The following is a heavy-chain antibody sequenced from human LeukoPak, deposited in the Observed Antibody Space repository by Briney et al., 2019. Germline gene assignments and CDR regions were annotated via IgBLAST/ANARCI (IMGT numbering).Heavy chain of an antibody. J-gene: IGHJ4*02. CDR3: ARGRYNWNYASYFDY. Sequence: SETLSLTCAVYGGSFSGYYWSWIPQPPGKGLEWIGEINHSGSTNYNPSLKSRVTISVDTSKNQFSLKLSSVTAADTAVYYCARGRYNWNYASYFDYWGQGTLVPVSS. CDR2: INHSGST. D-gene: IGHD1-7*01. V-gene: IGHV4-34*01. CDR1: GGSFSGYY.